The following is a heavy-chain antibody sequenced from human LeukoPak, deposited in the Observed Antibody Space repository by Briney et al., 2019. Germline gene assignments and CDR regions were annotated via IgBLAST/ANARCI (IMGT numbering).Heavy chain of an antibody. V-gene: IGHV1-69*04. CDR1: GYTFTGYY. CDR2: IIPILGIA. CDR3: AREHYIHYYYYMDV. J-gene: IGHJ6*03. D-gene: IGHD2/OR15-2a*01. Sequence: GASVKVSCKASGYTFTGYYMHWVRQAPGQGLEWMGRIIPILGIANYAQKFQGRVTITADKSTSTAYMELSSLRSEDTAVYYCAREHYIHYYYYMDVWGKGTTVTVSS.